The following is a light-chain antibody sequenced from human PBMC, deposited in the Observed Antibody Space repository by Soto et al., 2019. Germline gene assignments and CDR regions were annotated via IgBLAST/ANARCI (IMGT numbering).Light chain of an antibody. J-gene: IGLJ2*01. CDR2: NNI. CDR1: SSNIGAGYD. Sequence: QSALTQPPSVSGAPGQRVTISCTGSSSNIGAGYDVHWYQQLPGAAPRLLIYNNINRPSGVPDRFSGSKSGTSASLAITGLQAEDEADYYCQSYDSTSVFGGGTKVTVL. V-gene: IGLV1-40*01. CDR3: QSYDSTSV.